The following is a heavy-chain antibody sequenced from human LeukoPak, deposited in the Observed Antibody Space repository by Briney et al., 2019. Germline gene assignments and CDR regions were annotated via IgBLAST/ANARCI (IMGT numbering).Heavy chain of an antibody. V-gene: IGHV3-21*04. J-gene: IGHJ4*02. Sequence: GGSLRLSCAASGFTFSSYEMNWVRQAPGKGLEWVSSISSSSSYIYYADSVKGRFTISRDNAKNSLYLQMNSLRAEDTAVYYCAKDSYYGGTFDYWGQGTLVTVSS. D-gene: IGHD4-23*01. CDR1: GFTFSSYE. CDR2: ISSSSSYI. CDR3: AKDSYYGGTFDY.